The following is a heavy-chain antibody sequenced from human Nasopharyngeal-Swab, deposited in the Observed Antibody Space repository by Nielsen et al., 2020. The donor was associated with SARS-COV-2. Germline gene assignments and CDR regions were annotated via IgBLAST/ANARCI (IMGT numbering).Heavy chain of an antibody. V-gene: IGHV4-39*07. CDR1: GGSISSSSYY. CDR2: IYYGGST. J-gene: IGHJ3*02. D-gene: IGHD3-10*01. CDR3: ARDSRGPDAFDI. Sequence: SETLSLTCTVSGGSISSSSYYWGWIRQPPGKGLEWIGSIYYGGSTYYNPSLKSRVTISVDTSKNQFSLKLSSVTAADTAVYYCARDSRGPDAFDIWGQGTMVTVSS.